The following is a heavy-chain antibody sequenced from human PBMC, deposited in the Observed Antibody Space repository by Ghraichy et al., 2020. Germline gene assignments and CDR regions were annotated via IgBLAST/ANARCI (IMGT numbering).Heavy chain of an antibody. V-gene: IGHV3-30-3*01. CDR2: ISYDGSNK. J-gene: IGHJ1*01. D-gene: IGHD6-13*01. Sequence: GGSLRLSCAASGFTFSSYAMHWVRQAPGKGLEWVAVISYDGSNKYYADSVKGRFTISRDNSKNTLYLQMNSLRAEDTAVYYCARAHVYSSSWRGVPAYFQHWGQGTLVTVSS. CDR1: GFTFSSYA. CDR3: ARAHVYSSSWRGVPAYFQH.